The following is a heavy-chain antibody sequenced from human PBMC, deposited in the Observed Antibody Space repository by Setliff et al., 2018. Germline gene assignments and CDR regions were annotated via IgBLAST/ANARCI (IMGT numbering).Heavy chain of an antibody. CDR2: INPNSGKT. V-gene: IGHV1-8*02. CDR1: GYTFTNYD. J-gene: IGHJ4*02. Sequence: ASVKVSCKASGYTFTNYDINWVRQAPGQGLEWMGWINPNSGKTDYAQNFQGRVTMTRNTSISTAYMELSSLSFEDTAVYYCARGLRHNLWSGYYLEAVNYWSQGTLVTVS. CDR3: ARGLRHNLWSGYYLEAVNY. D-gene: IGHD3-3*01.